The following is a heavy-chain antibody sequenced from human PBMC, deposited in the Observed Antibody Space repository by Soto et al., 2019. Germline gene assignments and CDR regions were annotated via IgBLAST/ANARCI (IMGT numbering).Heavy chain of an antibody. CDR3: AREIVTAGGNNYFDP. J-gene: IGHJ5*02. CDR2: VYHTGDT. CDR1: CGTVASSHW. D-gene: IGHD2-21*02. V-gene: IGHV4-4*02. Sequence: QVQLQESGPRLVKPSGALSLTCGVSCGTVASSHWWSWVRQSPGGGFEWIGNVYHTGDTNFNPSLQRRVTISVDKSNNQFSLRLHSLTAADTAVYFCAREIVTAGGNNYFDPWGPGTLVTVSA.